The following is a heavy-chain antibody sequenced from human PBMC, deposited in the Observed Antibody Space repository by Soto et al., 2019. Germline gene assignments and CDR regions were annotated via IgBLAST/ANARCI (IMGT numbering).Heavy chain of an antibody. D-gene: IGHD2-15*01. J-gene: IGHJ6*02. CDR2: IIHILGIA. CDR3: ADLVVADTGMDV. Sequence: SLKASSKDPRSTFISNPFSSVRQASGEGLEWMGRIIHILGIANYAQKFQGRVTITADKSTSKAYMELSSLRSEDPDVYYGADLVVADTGMDVWGQGTMVTGSS. CDR1: RSTFISNP. V-gene: IGHV1-69*02.